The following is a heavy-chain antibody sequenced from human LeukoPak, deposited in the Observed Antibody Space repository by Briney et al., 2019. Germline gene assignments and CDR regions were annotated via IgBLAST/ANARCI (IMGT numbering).Heavy chain of an antibody. CDR2: INPNSGGT. CDR3: ARDLVPSMVRGINFDY. J-gene: IGHJ4*02. D-gene: IGHD3-10*01. V-gene: IGHV1-2*02. Sequence: ASVKVSCKASGYTFTGYYMNWVRQAPGQGLEWMGWINPNSGGTNYAQKFQGRVTMTRDTSISTAHMELSRLTSDDTAVYYCARDLVPSMVRGINFDYWGQGTLVTVSS. CDR1: GYTFTGYY.